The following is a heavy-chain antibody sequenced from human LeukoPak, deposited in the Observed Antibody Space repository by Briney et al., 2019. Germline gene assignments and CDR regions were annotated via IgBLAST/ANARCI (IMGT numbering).Heavy chain of an antibody. CDR3: TTVLIGYCSSSSCYAGDF. J-gene: IGHJ4*02. CDR1: GFTFTNAW. Sequence: GGSLRLSCVASGFTFTNAWMSWVRQAPGKGLEWVGRIKSSNDGGTTDYAAPVRGRFTISRDDSKATVYLQMDSLNTDDTAVYYCTTVLIGYCSSSSCYAGDFWGQGALVIVSS. D-gene: IGHD2-2*01. V-gene: IGHV3-15*01. CDR2: IKSSNDGGTT.